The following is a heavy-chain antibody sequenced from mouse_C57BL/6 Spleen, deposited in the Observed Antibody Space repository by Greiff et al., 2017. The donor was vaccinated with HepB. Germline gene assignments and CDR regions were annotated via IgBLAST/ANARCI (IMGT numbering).Heavy chain of an antibody. CDR3: ATHYYGSSYVFAY. CDR1: GFTFSDYG. CDR2: ISSGSSTI. D-gene: IGHD1-1*01. J-gene: IGHJ3*01. Sequence: EVKLMESGGGLVKPGGSLKLSCAASGFTFSDYGMHWVRQAPEKGLEWVAYISSGSSTIYYADTLKGRFTISRDNAKNTLFLQMTSLRSEDTAMYYCATHYYGSSYVFAYWGQGTLVTVSA. V-gene: IGHV5-17*01.